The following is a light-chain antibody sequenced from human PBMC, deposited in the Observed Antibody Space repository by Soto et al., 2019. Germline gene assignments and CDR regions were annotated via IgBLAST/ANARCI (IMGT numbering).Light chain of an antibody. CDR1: SSDVGSYNL. CDR3: CSYAGSSTFKV. CDR2: EVS. Sequence: QSALTQPASVSGSTGQSITISCTGTSSDVGSYNLVSWYQQHPGKAPKLMIYEVSKRPSGVSNRFSGSKSGNTASLTISGLQAEYEADYYCCSYAGSSTFKVFGGGTKLTVL. J-gene: IGLJ2*01. V-gene: IGLV2-23*02.